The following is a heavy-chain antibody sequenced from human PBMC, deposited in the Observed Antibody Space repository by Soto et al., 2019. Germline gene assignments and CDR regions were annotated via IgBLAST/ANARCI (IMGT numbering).Heavy chain of an antibody. Sequence: QVQLVESGGAVVKPGRSLGPSCAASGSTFSSYGMHGVRQAPGKGLEWGPVIPYDGSNKYYADSVKGRFTISRDNSKNTLYLQMNSLRAEDTAVYYCAKVMGIAAAGTWLHYYGMDVWGQGTTVTVSS. CDR2: IPYDGSNK. V-gene: IGHV3-30*18. CDR1: GSTFSSYG. J-gene: IGHJ6*02. CDR3: AKVMGIAAAGTWLHYYGMDV. D-gene: IGHD6-13*01.